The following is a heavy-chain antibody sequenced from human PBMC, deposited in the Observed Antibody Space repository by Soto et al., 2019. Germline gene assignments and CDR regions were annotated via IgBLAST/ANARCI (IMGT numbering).Heavy chain of an antibody. D-gene: IGHD2-2*01. CDR2: ISSSSSTI. CDR1: GFTFSSYS. V-gene: IGHV3-48*02. CDR3: ARVLPAALLYYYGMDV. Sequence: GGSLRLSCAASGFTFSSYSMNWVRQAPGKGLEWVSYISSSSSTIYYADSVKGRFTISRDNAKNSLYLQMNSLRDEDTAVYYCARVLPAALLYYYGMDVWGQGTTVTVSS. J-gene: IGHJ6*02.